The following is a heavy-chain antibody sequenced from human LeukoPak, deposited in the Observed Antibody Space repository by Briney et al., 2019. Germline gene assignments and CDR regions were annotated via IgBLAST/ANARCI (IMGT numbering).Heavy chain of an antibody. Sequence: VASVKVSCKASGYTFTSYDINGVREATGQGLEWMGWMNPNSGNTGYAQKFQGRVTMTRNTSISTAYMELSSLGSEDTAVYYCARARARIAAAGTNWFDPWGQGTLVTVSS. CDR1: GYTFTSYD. J-gene: IGHJ5*02. CDR3: ARARARIAAAGTNWFDP. V-gene: IGHV1-8*01. D-gene: IGHD6-13*01. CDR2: MNPNSGNT.